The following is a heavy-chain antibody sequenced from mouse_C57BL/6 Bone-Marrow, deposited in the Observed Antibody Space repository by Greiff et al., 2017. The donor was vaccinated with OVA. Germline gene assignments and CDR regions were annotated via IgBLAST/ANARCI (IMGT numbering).Heavy chain of an antibody. Sequence: QVQLQQSGAELARPGASVKLSCKASGYTFTSYGISWVKQRTGQGLEWIGEIYPRSGNTYYNEKFKGKATLTADKSSSTAYMELRSLTSEDSAVYFCARSGAMVTTGKSWFAYWGQGTLVTVSA. V-gene: IGHV1-81*01. CDR3: ARSGAMVTTGKSWFAY. CDR1: GYTFTSYG. D-gene: IGHD2-2*01. CDR2: IYPRSGNT. J-gene: IGHJ3*01.